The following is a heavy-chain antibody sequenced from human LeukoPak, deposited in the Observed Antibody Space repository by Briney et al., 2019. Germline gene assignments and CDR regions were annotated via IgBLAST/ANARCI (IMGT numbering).Heavy chain of an antibody. V-gene: IGHV3-53*01. Sequence: PGGSRRLPSAASGVTASANYMSWFRRAPGKGLEWVAVISNDGNTYYADSVKGRVTISRDISKNTLYLQMNSLRAEATAVYCSTSGVYCSGGSCYQQWGQGTLVTVSS. CDR1: GVTASANY. J-gene: IGHJ1*01. CDR2: ISNDGNT. CDR3: TSGVYCSGGSCYQQ. D-gene: IGHD2-15*01.